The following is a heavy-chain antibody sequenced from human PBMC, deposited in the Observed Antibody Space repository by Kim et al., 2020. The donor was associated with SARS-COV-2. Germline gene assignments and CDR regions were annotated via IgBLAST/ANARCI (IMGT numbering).Heavy chain of an antibody. CDR1: GYTFTSYG. CDR3: ARDSRSRPMTTVSKVPHFYGMDV. Sequence: ASVKVSCKASGYTFTSYGISWVRQAPGQGLEWMGWISAYNGNTNYAQKLQGRVTMTTDTSTSTAYMELRSLRSDDTAVYYCARDSRSRPMTTVSKVPHFYGMDVWGQGTTVTVSS. V-gene: IGHV1-18*01. J-gene: IGHJ6*02. CDR2: ISAYNGNT. D-gene: IGHD4-17*01.